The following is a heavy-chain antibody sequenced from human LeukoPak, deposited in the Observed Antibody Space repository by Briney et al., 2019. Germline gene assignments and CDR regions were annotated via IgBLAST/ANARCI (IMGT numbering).Heavy chain of an antibody. D-gene: IGHD6-19*01. J-gene: IGHJ4*02. CDR2: IYYSGST. CDR3: ARAVSGRFDY. Sequence: SETLSLTCTVSGGSMSPYHWGWIRQPPGKGLEWTGYIYYSGSTNYDPSLKSRVTISVDTSKNQFSLKLSSVTAADTAIYYCARAVSGRFDYWGQGTLVTVSS. CDR1: GGSMSPYH. V-gene: IGHV4-59*12.